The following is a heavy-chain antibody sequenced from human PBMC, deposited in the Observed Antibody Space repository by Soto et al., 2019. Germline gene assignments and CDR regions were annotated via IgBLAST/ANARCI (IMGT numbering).Heavy chain of an antibody. CDR1: GFTFSSYA. Sequence: PGGSLRLSCAASGFTFSSYAMSWVRQAPGKGLEWVSAISGSGGSTYYADSVKGRFTISRDNSKNTLYLQMNSLRAEDTAVYYCETDLWRFWSAGSGYAPTTPSYCGQGAVVTVSS. J-gene: IGHJ4*02. D-gene: IGHD2-15*01. V-gene: IGHV3-23*01. CDR2: ISGSGGST. CDR3: ETDLWRFWSAGSGYAPTTPSY.